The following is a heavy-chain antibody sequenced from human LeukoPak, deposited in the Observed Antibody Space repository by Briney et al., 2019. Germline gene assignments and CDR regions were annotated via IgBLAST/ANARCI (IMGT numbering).Heavy chain of an antibody. CDR3: ARVPTTVTPDYFDY. V-gene: IGHV3-23*01. D-gene: IGHD4-17*01. Sequence: GGTLRLSCAASGFTFSSYGMSWVRQAPGKGLEWVSAISGSGGSTYYADSVKGRFTISGDNSKNTLYLQMNSLRAEDTAVYYCARVPTTVTPDYFDYWGQGTLVTVSS. CDR2: ISGSGGST. CDR1: GFTFSSYG. J-gene: IGHJ4*02.